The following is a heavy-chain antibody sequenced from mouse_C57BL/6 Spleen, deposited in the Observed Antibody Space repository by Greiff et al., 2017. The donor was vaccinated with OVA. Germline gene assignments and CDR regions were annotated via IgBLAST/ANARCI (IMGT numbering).Heavy chain of an antibody. J-gene: IGHJ1*03. CDR2: ISSGSSTI. CDR1: GFTFSDYG. Sequence: EVKLVESGGGLVKPGGSLKLSCAASGFTFSDYGMHCVRQAPEKGLEWVAYISSGSSTIYYADTVKGRFTISRDNAKNTLFLQMTSLRSEDTAMYYCARGSSYWYFDVWGTGTTVTVSS. CDR3: ARGSSYWYFDV. V-gene: IGHV5-17*01. D-gene: IGHD1-1*01.